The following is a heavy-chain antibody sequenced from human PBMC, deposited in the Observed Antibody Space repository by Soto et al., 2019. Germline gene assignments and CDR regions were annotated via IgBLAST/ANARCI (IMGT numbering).Heavy chain of an antibody. J-gene: IGHJ2*01. CDR3: ATRDGYNYNWYFDL. D-gene: IGHD5-12*01. V-gene: IGHV1-69*13. CDR2: IIPIFGTA. Sequence: VASVKVSCKASGGTFSSYAISWVRQAPGQGLEWMGGIIPIFGTANYAQKFQGRVTITADESTSTAYMELSSLRSEDTAVYYCATRDGYNYNWYFDLWGRGTLVTVSS. CDR1: GGTFSSYA.